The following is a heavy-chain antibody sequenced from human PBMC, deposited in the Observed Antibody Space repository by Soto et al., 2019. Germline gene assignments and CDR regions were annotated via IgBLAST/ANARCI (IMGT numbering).Heavy chain of an antibody. V-gene: IGHV4-4*02. CDR3: VYSSSWYYFDY. CDR1: GGSISSSNW. J-gene: IGHJ4*02. D-gene: IGHD6-13*01. CDR2: IYHSGST. Sequence: SETLSLTCAVSGGSISSSNWWSWVRQPPGKGLEWIGEIYHSGSTNYNPSLKSRVTISVDKSKNQFSLKLSSVTAADTAVYYCVYSSSWYYFDYWGQGTLVTVSS.